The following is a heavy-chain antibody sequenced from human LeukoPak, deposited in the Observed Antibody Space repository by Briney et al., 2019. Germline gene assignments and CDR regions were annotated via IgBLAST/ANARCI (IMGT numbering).Heavy chain of an antibody. D-gene: IGHD3-3*01. V-gene: IGHV3-21*04. CDR1: GFTFSSYS. CDR3: ARDLYDFWSGYKY. CDR2: ISSSSSYI. J-gene: IGHJ4*02. Sequence: GGSLRLSCAASGFTFSSYSMNWVRQAPGKGLEWVSSISSSSSYIYYADSVKGRLTISRDNAKNSLYLQMNSLRAEDTALYYCARDLYDFWSGYKYWGQGALVTVSS.